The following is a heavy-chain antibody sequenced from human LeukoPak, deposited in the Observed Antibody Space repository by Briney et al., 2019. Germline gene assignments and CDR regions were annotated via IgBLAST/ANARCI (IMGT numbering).Heavy chain of an antibody. J-gene: IGHJ4*02. D-gene: IGHD3-22*01. CDR1: GGSFSGYY. Sequence: SETLSLTCAVYGGSFSGYYWSWIRQPPGKGREWIGEINHSGSTNYNPSLKSRVTISVDTSKNQFSLKLSPVTAADTAVYYCARGRGYYDSSGYFPFDYWGQGTLVTVSS. CDR2: INHSGST. CDR3: ARGRGYYDSSGYFPFDY. V-gene: IGHV4-34*01.